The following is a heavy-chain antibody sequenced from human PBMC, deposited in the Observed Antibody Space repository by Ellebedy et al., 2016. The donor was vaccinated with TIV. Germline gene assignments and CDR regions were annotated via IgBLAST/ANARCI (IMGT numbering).Heavy chain of an antibody. D-gene: IGHD4-17*01. CDR2: IHYTGHI. Sequence: MPSETLSLTCTVSGGSMSSYYLTWIRQTPGEGLEWIAYIHYTGHIDYSPSLNSRATISLDISKNQFSLRLNSVTAADTAIYYCTRGRDYVPNWGQGTLVTVSS. J-gene: IGHJ4*02. CDR3: TRGRDYVPN. V-gene: IGHV4-59*01. CDR1: GGSMSSYY.